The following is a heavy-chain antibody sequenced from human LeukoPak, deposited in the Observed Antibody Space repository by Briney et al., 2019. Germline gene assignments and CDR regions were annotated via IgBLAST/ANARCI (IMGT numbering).Heavy chain of an antibody. J-gene: IGHJ3*02. V-gene: IGHV1-2*02. D-gene: IGHD3-22*01. Sequence: ASVKVSCKASGYTFTGYYMHWVRQAPGQGLEWMGWINPNSGGTNYAQKFQGRVTMTRDTSISTAYMELSRLRSEDTAVYYCARDQGDADYDSSGYYLNAFDIWGQGTMVTVSS. CDR1: GYTFTGYY. CDR2: INPNSGGT. CDR3: ARDQGDADYDSSGYYLNAFDI.